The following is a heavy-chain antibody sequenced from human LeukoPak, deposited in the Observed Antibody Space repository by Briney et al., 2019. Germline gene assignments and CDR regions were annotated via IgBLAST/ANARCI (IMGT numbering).Heavy chain of an antibody. J-gene: IGHJ4*02. CDR3: ARDLSVTQKFYFDY. CDR1: GFTFSSYA. CDR2: ISGSGGST. Sequence: PGGSLRLSCAASGFTFSSYAMSWVRQAPGKGLEWVSAISGSGGSTYYADSVKGRFTISRDNSKNTLYLQMNSLRAEDTAAYYCARDLSVTQKFYFDYWGQGTLVTVSS. V-gene: IGHV3-23*01. D-gene: IGHD4-17*01.